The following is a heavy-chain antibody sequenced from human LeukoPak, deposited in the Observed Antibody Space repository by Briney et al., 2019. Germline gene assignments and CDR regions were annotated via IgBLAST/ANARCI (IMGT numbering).Heavy chain of an antibody. V-gene: IGHV1-46*01. CDR3: ARGRGSFYDFWGGYFDY. CDR2: INPSGGST. Sequence: ASVKVSCKASGYTFTSYFMHWVRQAPGQGLEWMGIINPSGGSTNSAQKFQGRVTMTRDTSTSTAYMELSSLRSEDTAVYYCARGRGSFYDFWGGYFDYWGQGTLVTVSS. D-gene: IGHD3-3*01. J-gene: IGHJ4*02. CDR1: GYTFTSYF.